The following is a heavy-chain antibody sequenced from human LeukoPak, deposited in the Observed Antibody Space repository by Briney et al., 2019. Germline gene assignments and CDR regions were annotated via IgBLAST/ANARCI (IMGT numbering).Heavy chain of an antibody. CDR1: GGSFSGYY. CDR3: ARGRVAAAGTHDYYYYGMDV. CDR2: INHSRST. Sequence: SETLSLTCAVYGGSFSGYYCSWIRQPPGKGGEWIWEINHSRSTNYNPSLKSRVTISVDTSKNQFSLKLSSVTAADQAVYYCARGRVAAAGTHDYYYYGMDVWGQGTTVTVSS. V-gene: IGHV4-34*01. J-gene: IGHJ6*02. D-gene: IGHD6-13*01.